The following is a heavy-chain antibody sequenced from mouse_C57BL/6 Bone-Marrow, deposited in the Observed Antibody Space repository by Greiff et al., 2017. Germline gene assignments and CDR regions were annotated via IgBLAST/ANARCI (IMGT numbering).Heavy chain of an antibody. D-gene: IGHD2-2*01. CDR2: IDPSDSYT. CDR1: GYTFTSYW. J-gene: IGHJ4*01. Sequence: QVQLQQSGAELVMPGASVKLSCKASGYTFTSYWMHWVKQRPGQGLEWIGEIDPSDSYTNYNQKFKGKSTLTVDKSSSTAYMQLSSLTSEDSAVYYCARDYGYEGGYAMDYWGQGTSVTVSS. CDR3: ARDYGYEGGYAMDY. V-gene: IGHV1-69*01.